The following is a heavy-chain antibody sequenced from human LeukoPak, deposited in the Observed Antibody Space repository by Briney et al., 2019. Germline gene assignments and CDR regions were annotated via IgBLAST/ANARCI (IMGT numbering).Heavy chain of an antibody. CDR3: ARQLFDSDYDRGGNYYYYGMDV. J-gene: IGHJ6*04. D-gene: IGHD5-12*01. CDR1: GYSFTSYW. Sequence: GESLKISCKGSGYSFTSYWIGWVRQMPGKGLEWMGIIYPGDSDTRYSPSFQGQVTISADKSISTAYLQWSSLKASDTAMYYCARQLFDSDYDRGGNYYYYGMDVWGKGTTVTVSS. CDR2: IYPGDSDT. V-gene: IGHV5-51*01.